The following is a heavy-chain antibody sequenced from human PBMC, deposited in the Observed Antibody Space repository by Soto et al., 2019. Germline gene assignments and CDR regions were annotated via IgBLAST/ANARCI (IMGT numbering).Heavy chain of an antibody. D-gene: IGHD6-19*01. CDR3: ARERSSGWYVDY. CDR2: MNPNSGNT. CDR1: GYTFTSYD. V-gene: IGHV1-8*01. J-gene: IGHJ4*02. Sequence: GASVKVSCKASGYTFTSYDINWVRQATGQGLEWMGWMNPNSGNTVYAQKFQGRVTMTRNTSVSTAYMELSSLRSDDTAVYYCARERSSGWYVDYWGQGTLVTVSS.